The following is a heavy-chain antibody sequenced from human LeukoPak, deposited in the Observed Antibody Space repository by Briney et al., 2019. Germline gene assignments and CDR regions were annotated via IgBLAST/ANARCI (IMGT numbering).Heavy chain of an antibody. CDR1: GGSISSYY. V-gene: IGHV4-4*07. J-gene: IGHJ6*03. CDR2: IYTSGST. CDR3: ARGGNSNYAMYYYHYMDV. Sequence: SETLSLTCTVSGGSISSYYWSWIRQPAGKGLEWIGRIYTSGSTNYNPSLKSRVTKSVDTSKNQFSLKLSSVTAADTAVYYCARGGNSNYAMYYYHYMDVWGKGTTVTVSS. D-gene: IGHD4-11*01.